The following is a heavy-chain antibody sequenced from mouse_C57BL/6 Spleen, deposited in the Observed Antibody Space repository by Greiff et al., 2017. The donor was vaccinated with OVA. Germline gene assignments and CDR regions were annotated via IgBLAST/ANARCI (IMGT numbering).Heavy chain of an antibody. V-gene: IGHV10-1*01. CDR3: VREDYYGSRYFDY. D-gene: IGHD1-1*01. J-gene: IGHJ2*01. Sequence: EVMLVESGGGLVQPKGSLKLSCAASGFSFNTYAMNWVRQAPGKGLEWVARLRSKSNNYATYYADSVKDRFTISSDDSESMLYLQMNNLKTEDTAMYYCVREDYYGSRYFDYWGQGTTLTVSS. CDR1: GFSFNTYA. CDR2: LRSKSNNYAT.